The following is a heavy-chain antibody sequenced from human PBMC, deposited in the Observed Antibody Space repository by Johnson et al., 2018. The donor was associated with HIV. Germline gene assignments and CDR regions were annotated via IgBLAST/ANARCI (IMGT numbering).Heavy chain of an antibody. CDR3: ARDRGIAARPFRYAFDI. CDR1: GITFSSYA. D-gene: IGHD6-6*01. V-gene: IGHV3-30*04. J-gene: IGHJ3*02. CDR2: ISYDGSNK. Sequence: QMLLVESGGGVVQPGRSLRLSCAASGITFSSYAMHWVRQAPGKGLEWVAVISYDGSNKYYADSVKGRFTISRDNSKNTLYLQMNSLRAEDTAVYYCARDRGIAARPFRYAFDIWGQGTMVTSLQ.